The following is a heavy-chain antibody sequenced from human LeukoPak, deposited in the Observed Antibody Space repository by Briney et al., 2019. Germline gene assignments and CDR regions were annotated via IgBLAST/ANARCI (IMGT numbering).Heavy chain of an antibody. J-gene: IGHJ4*02. D-gene: IGHD6-19*01. V-gene: IGHV3-23*01. CDR1: GFTFSNYA. Sequence: GGSLRLSCAASGFTFSNYAMSWVRQAPGKGLEWVSVISGSGGSTFYADSVKGRFTISRDNSKNTLYLQMNSLRAEDTAVYYCAKGSVAGPTHFDYWGQGTLVTVSS. CDR3: AKGSVAGPTHFDY. CDR2: ISGSGGST.